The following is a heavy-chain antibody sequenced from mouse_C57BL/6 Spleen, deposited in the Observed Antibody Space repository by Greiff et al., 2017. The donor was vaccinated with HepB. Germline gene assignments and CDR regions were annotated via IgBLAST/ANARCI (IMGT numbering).Heavy chain of an antibody. V-gene: IGHV1-69*01. Sequence: QVQLQQPGAELVMPGASVKLSCKASGYTFTSYWMHWVKQRPGQGLEWIGEIDPSDSYTNYNQKFKGKSTLTVDKSSSTAYMELSSLTSEDSAVYYCARSYYGISPYAMDDWGQGTSVTVSS. J-gene: IGHJ4*01. CDR2: IDPSDSYT. CDR1: GYTFTSYW. CDR3: ARSYYGISPYAMDD. D-gene: IGHD1-1*01.